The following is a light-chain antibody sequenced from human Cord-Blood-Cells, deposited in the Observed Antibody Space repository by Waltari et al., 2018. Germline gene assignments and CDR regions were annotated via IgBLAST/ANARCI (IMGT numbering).Light chain of an antibody. Sequence: DIQMTQSPSSLSASVGDRVTITCQASQDISNYLNWYQQKPGKAPKLLNYDASNLETGVPSRFSGRGSGTDFTITISSLQPEDIATYYCEQYDNLPLTFGGGTKVEIK. J-gene: IGKJ4*01. CDR2: DAS. V-gene: IGKV1-33*01. CDR3: EQYDNLPLT. CDR1: QDISNY.